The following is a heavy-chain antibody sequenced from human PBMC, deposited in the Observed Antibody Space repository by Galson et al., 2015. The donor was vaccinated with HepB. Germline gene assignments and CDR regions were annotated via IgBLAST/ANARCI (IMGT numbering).Heavy chain of an antibody. CDR3: AKALLTMVRGTYYYYGMDV. CDR1: GFTFSSYA. CDR2: ISGSGGST. V-gene: IGHV3-23*01. Sequence: SLRLSCAASGFTFSSYAMSWVRQAPGKGLEWVSAISGSGGSTYYADSVKGRFTISRDNSKNTLYLQMNSLRAEDTAVYYCAKALLTMVRGTYYYYGMDVWGQGTTVTVSS. J-gene: IGHJ6*02. D-gene: IGHD3-10*01.